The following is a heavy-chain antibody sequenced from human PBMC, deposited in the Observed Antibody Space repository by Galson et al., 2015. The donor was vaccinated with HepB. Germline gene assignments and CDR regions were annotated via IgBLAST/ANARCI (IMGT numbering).Heavy chain of an antibody. CDR2: LYYSGST. D-gene: IGHD6-13*01. CDR1: GDSISNYY. V-gene: IGHV4-59*01. Sequence: SETLSLTCTVSGDSISNYYWSWIRQPPGKGLEWIAYLYYSGSTNYNPSLKSRITISLDTSKNQFSLKLSSVTAADTAVYYCARGSAAGLPYYFDYWGQGTLVTVSS. J-gene: IGHJ4*02. CDR3: ARGSAAGLPYYFDY.